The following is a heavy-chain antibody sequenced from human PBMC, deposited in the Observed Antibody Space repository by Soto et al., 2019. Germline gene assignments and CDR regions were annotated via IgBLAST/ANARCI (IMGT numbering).Heavy chain of an antibody. Sequence: GGSLRLSCAASGLTFSTYGFHWVRQAPGKGLEWVAVISNDVRNIHYAESVKGRFTISRDNSKNTLYLQMNSLRPNDTAVYYCVKDTLGGMTPVFMPGPDWGQGTLVTVSS. J-gene: IGHJ4*02. CDR1: GLTFSTYG. CDR3: VKDTLGGMTPVFMPGPD. V-gene: IGHV3-30*18. D-gene: IGHD2-2*01. CDR2: ISNDVRNI.